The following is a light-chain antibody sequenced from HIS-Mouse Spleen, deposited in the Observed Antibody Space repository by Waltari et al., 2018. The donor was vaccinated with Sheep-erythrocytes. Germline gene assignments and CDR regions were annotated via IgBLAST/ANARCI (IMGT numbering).Light chain of an antibody. Sequence: QSALTQPRSVSGSPGQSVTISCTGTSSDVGGYNYVSWYQQHPGKAPKLMIYDVINRPAGVPDRFVGSKSGNTASLTISGRQAEDEADYYCCSDAGSYTWVFGGGTKLTVL. J-gene: IGLJ3*02. V-gene: IGLV2-11*01. CDR2: DVI. CDR1: SSDVGGYNY. CDR3: CSDAGSYTWV.